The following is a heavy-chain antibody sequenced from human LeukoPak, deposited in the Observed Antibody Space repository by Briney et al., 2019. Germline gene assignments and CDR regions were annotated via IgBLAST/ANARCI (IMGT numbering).Heavy chain of an antibody. V-gene: IGHV3-15*01. CDR3: TTAGLVFDAFDV. Sequence: GGSLRLSCVASGFTFGNVWMNWVRQAPGKGLEWVGRFKRKSNGGTTDYTAPVKGRFTISRDDSKNTLYLQMNDLKTEDTAVYYCTTAGLVFDAFDVWGQGTLVTVSS. D-gene: IGHD3-10*01. CDR1: GFTFGNVW. CDR2: FKRKSNGGTT. J-gene: IGHJ3*01.